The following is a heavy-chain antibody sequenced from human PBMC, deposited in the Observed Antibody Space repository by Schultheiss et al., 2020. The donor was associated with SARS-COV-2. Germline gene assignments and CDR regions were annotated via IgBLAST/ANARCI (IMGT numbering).Heavy chain of an antibody. J-gene: IGHJ4*02. CDR3: ARCNTAMATSY. V-gene: IGHV4-34*01. D-gene: IGHD5-18*01. Sequence: SETLSLTCAVYGGSFSGYYWSWIRQPPGKGLEWIGEINHSGSTYYNPSLKSRVTISVDTSKNQFSLKLSSVTAADTAVYYCARCNTAMATSYWGQGTLVTVSS. CDR2: INHSGST. CDR1: GGSFSGYY.